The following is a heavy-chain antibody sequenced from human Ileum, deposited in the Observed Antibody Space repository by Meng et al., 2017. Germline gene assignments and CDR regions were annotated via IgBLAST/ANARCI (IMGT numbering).Heavy chain of an antibody. CDR3: VRDGSSSSGGTL. CDR1: GGSISNYY. CDR2: IYASVST. D-gene: IGHD2-2*01. V-gene: IGHV4-4*07. J-gene: IGHJ2*01. Sequence: QVHRPESGPGLVKPPETLSLTCQVSGGSISNYYWSWIRQPAGKGLEWIGRIYASVSTNYNPSLKTRITMSVDTSKSQFSLKLTSITAADTAVYYCVRDGSSSSGGTLWGRGTLVTVSS.